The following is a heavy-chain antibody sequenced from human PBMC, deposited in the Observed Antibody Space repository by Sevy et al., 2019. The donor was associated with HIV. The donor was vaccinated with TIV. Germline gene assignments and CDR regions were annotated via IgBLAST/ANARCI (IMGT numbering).Heavy chain of an antibody. Sequence: SETLSLTCAVSGYSISSGYYWGWIRQPPGKELEWIASIFHTGNTYSNPSLKSRVTISLDKSKNQFSLNLRSVTAADTAVYYCAGSHYYGSGGLDNFDVWGQGTMVTVSS. V-gene: IGHV4-38-2*01. CDR2: IFHTGNT. D-gene: IGHD3-22*01. CDR3: AGSHYYGSGGLDNFDV. CDR1: GYSISSGYY. J-gene: IGHJ3*01.